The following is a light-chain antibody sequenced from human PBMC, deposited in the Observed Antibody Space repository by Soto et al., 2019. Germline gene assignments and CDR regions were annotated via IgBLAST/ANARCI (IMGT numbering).Light chain of an antibody. V-gene: IGKV1-13*02. Sequence: AIQMTQSPSSLSASVGDRVTISCRASQGIGNALGWYQQKPGKPPKVLIFDASSLESGVPSRFSGSGSATEFTLTIRSLQPDDFATYYCKQYSTYPWTFGQGTKV. CDR3: KQYSTYPWT. CDR2: DAS. CDR1: QGIGNA. J-gene: IGKJ1*01.